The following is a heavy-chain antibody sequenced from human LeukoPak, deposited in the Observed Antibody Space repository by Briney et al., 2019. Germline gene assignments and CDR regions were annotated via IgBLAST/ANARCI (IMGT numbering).Heavy chain of an antibody. V-gene: IGHV3-74*01. CDR3: ARERYYQYTMDV. J-gene: IGHJ6*02. CDR2: TNSDGSSI. CDR1: GFTFNNYW. Sequence: GGSLRLSCVASGFTFNNYWMHWVGQAPGKGLVWVSRTNSDGSSINYADSVKGRFTISRDNAKNTLYLQMNSLRAEDTAVYYCARERYYQYTMDVWGQGTTVIVSS.